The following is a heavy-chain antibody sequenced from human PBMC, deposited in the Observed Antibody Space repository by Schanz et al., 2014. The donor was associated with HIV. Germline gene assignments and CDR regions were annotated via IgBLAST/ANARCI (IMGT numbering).Heavy chain of an antibody. V-gene: IGHV1-18*01. Sequence: QVQLVQSGAEVQKPGSSVKVFCKASGGTLSSYAISWVRQAPGQGLEWMGGISGYNGNTNYAQKFQGRVTMTRDTSTSTAFMELRSLTSDDTAVYYCARDREGSGWYRKFYYGMDVWGQGTTVTVSS. CDR2: ISGYNGNT. D-gene: IGHD6-19*01. J-gene: IGHJ6*02. CDR3: ARDREGSGWYRKFYYGMDV. CDR1: GGTLSSYA.